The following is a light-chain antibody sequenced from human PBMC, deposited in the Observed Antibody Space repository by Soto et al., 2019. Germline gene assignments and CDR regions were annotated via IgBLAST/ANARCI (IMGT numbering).Light chain of an antibody. CDR3: QQNQDIPPT. CDR1: QSIDTY. V-gene: IGKV1-39*01. Sequence: DIQMTQSPSSLSASVGDRVTVTCRESQSIDTYLNWYQQRPGQAPKLLIYVASTLQSGVPSRFSGSGSGTHFTLTISSLQPEDFATYYCQQNQDIPPTFGQGTRVERK. J-gene: IGKJ1*01. CDR2: VAS.